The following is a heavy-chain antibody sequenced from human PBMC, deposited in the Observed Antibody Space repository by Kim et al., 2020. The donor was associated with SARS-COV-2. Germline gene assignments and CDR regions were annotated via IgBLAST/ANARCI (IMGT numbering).Heavy chain of an antibody. CDR2: MYYNGNT. V-gene: IGHV4-30-2*01. CDR3: ARSAPVIPADWFDT. Sequence: SETLSLTCAVSGGSISSGDYSWSWVRQPPGKALEWIGHMYYNGNTYYNRSLKSRVTISLDTSKNQFSLKLSSVTAADTAVYYCARSAPVIPADWFDTWG. D-gene: IGHD2-2*01. J-gene: IGHJ5*01. CDR1: GGSISSGDYS.